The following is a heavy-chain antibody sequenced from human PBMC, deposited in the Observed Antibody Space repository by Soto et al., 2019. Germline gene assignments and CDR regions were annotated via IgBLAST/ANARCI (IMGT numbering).Heavy chain of an antibody. CDR1: GFTFSSYA. V-gene: IGHV3-23*01. J-gene: IGHJ4*02. CDR2: ISGSGGST. Sequence: EVQLLESGGGLVQPGGSLRLSCAASGFTFSSYAMSWARQAPGKGLEWVSAISGSGGSTYYADSVKGRFTISRDNSKNTLYLQMNSLRAEDTAVYYCAKSRISGDCCPENDYWGQGTLVTVSS. D-gene: IGHD2-21*02. CDR3: AKSRISGDCCPENDY.